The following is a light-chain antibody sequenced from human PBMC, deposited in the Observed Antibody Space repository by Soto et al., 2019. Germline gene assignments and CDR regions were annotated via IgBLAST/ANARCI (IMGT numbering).Light chain of an antibody. J-gene: IGLJ2*01. V-gene: IGLV8-61*01. Sequence: QTVVTQEPSFSVSPGGTVTLTCGLSSGPVSTSYYPGWYQQTPGQAPRTLIYNTNTRSSGVPDRFSGSILGTKAALTITGAQADDESDYYCVLFMGSGTWVFGGGTKVTVL. CDR2: NTN. CDR3: VLFMGSGTWV. CDR1: SGPVSTSYY.